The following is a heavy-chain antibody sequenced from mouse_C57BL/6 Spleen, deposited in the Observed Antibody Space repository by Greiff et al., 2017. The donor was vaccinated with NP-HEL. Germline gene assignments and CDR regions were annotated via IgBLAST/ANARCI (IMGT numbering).Heavy chain of an antibody. CDR3: ARPHTDGSSYEGYYAMDY. CDR1: GYTFTGYW. V-gene: IGHV1-9*01. D-gene: IGHD1-1*01. Sequence: VQLQQSGAELMKPGASVKLSCKATGYTFTGYWIEWVKQRPGHGLEWIGEILPGSGSTNYNEKFKRKATLTVDTSSSTAYMQLSSLTSEDSAVYYCARPHTDGSSYEGYYAMDYWGQGTSVTVSS. CDR2: ILPGSGST. J-gene: IGHJ4*01.